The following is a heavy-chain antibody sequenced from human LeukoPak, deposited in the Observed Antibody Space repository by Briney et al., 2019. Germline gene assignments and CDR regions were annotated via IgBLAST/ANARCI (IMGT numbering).Heavy chain of an antibody. J-gene: IGHJ4*02. D-gene: IGHD1-1*01. CDR2: IIPIFGAA. CDR3: ARVSTTPGRFFDY. CDR1: GGTFSSYA. V-gene: IGHV1-69*06. Sequence: SVKVSCKASGGTFSSYAISWVRQAPGQGLEWMGGIIPIFGAANYAQKFQGRVTITADKSTSTAYMELSSLRSEDTAVYYCARVSTTPGRFFDYWGQGTLVTVSP.